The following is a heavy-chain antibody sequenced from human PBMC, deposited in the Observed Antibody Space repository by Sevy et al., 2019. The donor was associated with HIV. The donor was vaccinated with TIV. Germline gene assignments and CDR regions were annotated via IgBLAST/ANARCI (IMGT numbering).Heavy chain of an antibody. CDR1: GYTFTGYY. CDR3: ARSMDDSSGYYSFRGYYFDY. V-gene: IGHV1-2*02. J-gene: IGHJ4*02. D-gene: IGHD3-22*01. CDR2: INPNSGGT. Sequence: ASVKVSCKASGYTFTGYYMHWVRQAPGQGLEWMGWINPNSGGTNYAQMFQGRVTMTRDTSISTAYMELSRLRSDDTAVYYCARSMDDSSGYYSFRGYYFDYWGQGTLVTVSS.